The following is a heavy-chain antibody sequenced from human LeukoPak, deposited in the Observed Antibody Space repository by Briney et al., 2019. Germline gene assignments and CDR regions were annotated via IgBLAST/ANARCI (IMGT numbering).Heavy chain of an antibody. CDR3: ARAYGDYGGDY. D-gene: IGHD4-17*01. CDR1: GFTFSSYA. Sequence: GGSLRLSCAASGFTFSSYAMHWVRQAPGKGLEWVAVISYDGSNKYYADSVKGRFTISRDNSKSTLYLQMNSLRAENTAVYYCARAYGDYGGDYWGQGTLVTVSS. CDR2: ISYDGSNK. J-gene: IGHJ4*02. V-gene: IGHV3-30-3*01.